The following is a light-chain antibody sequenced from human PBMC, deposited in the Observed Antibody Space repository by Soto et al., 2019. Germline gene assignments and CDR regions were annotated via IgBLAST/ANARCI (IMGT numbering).Light chain of an antibody. J-gene: IGLJ1*01. V-gene: IGLV2-23*01. Sequence: QSALTQPASVSGSPGQSITISFTGTSSDVGSYNLVSWYQHHPGKAPKLIIYEGSKRPSGISNRFSGSKSGNTASLTISGLQAEDEADYYCCSDAGSSTPSYVFGSGTKLTVL. CDR2: EGS. CDR1: SSDVGSYNL. CDR3: CSDAGSSTPSYV.